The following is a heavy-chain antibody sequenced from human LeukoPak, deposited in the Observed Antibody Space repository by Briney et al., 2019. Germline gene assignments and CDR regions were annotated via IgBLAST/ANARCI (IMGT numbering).Heavy chain of an antibody. D-gene: IGHD6-6*01. CDR3: ARQADSSSSAGGWFDP. V-gene: IGHV4-39*01. CDR1: GGSISSSSYY. J-gene: IGHJ5*02. Sequence: SETLSLTCTVSGGSISSSSYYWGWIRQPPGKGLEWIGSIYYSGSTYYNPSLKSRVTISVDTSKNQFSLKLSSVTAADTAVYYCARQADSSSSAGGWFDPWGQGTLVTVSS. CDR2: IYYSGST.